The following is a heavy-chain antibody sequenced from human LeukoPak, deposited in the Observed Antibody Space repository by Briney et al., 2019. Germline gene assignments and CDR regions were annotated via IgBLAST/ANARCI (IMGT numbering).Heavy chain of an antibody. Sequence: SETLSLTCTVSGGSINNYYWSWIRQPPGKGLEWIGYIYYSVSTNYNPSLKSRVTISVDTSKNQFSLKLSSVTAADTAVYYCARIVAAPLKTYYYYGMDVWGQGTTVTVSS. J-gene: IGHJ6*02. CDR1: GGSINNYY. V-gene: IGHV4-59*12. CDR2: IYYSVST. D-gene: IGHD6-13*01. CDR3: ARIVAAPLKTYYYYGMDV.